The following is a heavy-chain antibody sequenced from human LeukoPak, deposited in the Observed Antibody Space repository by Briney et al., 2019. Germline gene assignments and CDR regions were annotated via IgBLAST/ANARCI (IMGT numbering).Heavy chain of an antibody. Sequence: PSQTLSLTCTVSGGSISSGDYYWSWIRQPPGKGLEWIGYIYYSGSTNYNPSLKSRVTISVDTSKNQFSLKLSSVTAADTAVYYCARAPRHADWFDPLGQGTLVTVSS. CDR1: GGSISSGDYY. CDR3: ARAPRHADWFDP. V-gene: IGHV4-61*08. CDR2: IYYSGST. D-gene: IGHD2-2*01. J-gene: IGHJ5*02.